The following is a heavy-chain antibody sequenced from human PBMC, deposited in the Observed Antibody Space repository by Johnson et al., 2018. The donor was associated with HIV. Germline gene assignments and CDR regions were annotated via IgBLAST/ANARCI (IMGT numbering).Heavy chain of an antibody. V-gene: IGHV3-30*04. D-gene: IGHD2-15*01. Sequence: QVQLVESGGGVVQPGRSLRLSCAASGFTFSSYAMHWVRQAPGKGLEWVAVISYDGSNNYYADSVKGRFTISRDNSKNTLYLQMNSLRAEDTAVYYCARYCSGGAFDIWGQGTMVTVSS. J-gene: IGHJ3*02. CDR2: ISYDGSNN. CDR3: ARYCSGGAFDI. CDR1: GFTFSSYA.